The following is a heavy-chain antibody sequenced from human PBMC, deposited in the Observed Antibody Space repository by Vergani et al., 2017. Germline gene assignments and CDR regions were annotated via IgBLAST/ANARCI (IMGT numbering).Heavy chain of an antibody. CDR3: ATKSFGRPGCQIGYFRE. D-gene: IGHD5-24*01. Sequence: QVHLVESGGGVVQPGRSLRLSCVVSGFTSSYYGMHWLRQAPGKGLGWVAVISYDGTQKYYADSVKVRFTISRDNSKCTLYLQMNSLRTEDTAVYYCATKSFGRPGCQIGYFRERGQGTLVTGSS. V-gene: IGHV3-30*03. J-gene: IGHJ1*01. CDR2: ISYDGTQK. CDR1: GFTSSYYG.